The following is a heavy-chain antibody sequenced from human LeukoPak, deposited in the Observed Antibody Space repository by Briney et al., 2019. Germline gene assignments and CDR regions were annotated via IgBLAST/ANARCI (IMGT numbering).Heavy chain of an antibody. J-gene: IGHJ3*02. CDR3: ARPSVVTAIRFWAFDI. CDR1: GFTFSDYY. Sequence: PGGSLRLSCAASGFTFSDYYMSWIRQAPGKGLEWVSFISSSGSTIYYADSVKGRFTISRDNSKNTLYLQMNSLRAEDTAVYYCARPSVVTAIRFWAFDIWGQGTMVTVSS. CDR2: ISSSGSTI. V-gene: IGHV3-11*01. D-gene: IGHD2-21*02.